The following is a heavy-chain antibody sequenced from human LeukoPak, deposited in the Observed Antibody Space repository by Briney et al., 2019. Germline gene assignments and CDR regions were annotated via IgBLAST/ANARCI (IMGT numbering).Heavy chain of an antibody. Sequence: SETLSLTCTVSGGSISSGGYYWSWIRQPPGKGLEWIGYIYHSGSTYYNPSLKSRVTISVDRSKNQFSLKLSSVTAADTAVYYCARAVGATPGYFDYWGQGTLVTVSS. D-gene: IGHD1-26*01. CDR3: ARAVGATPGYFDY. V-gene: IGHV4-30-2*01. CDR2: IYHSGST. CDR1: GGSISSGGYY. J-gene: IGHJ4*02.